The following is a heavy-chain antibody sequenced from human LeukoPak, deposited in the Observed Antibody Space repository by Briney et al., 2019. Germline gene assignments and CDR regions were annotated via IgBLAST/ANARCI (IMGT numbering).Heavy chain of an antibody. CDR1: GYTFTGYY. V-gene: IGHV1-2*02. Sequence: ASVKVSCKASGYTFTGYYMHWVRQAPGQGLERMGWINPNSGGTNYAQKFQGRVTMTRDTPISTAYMELSRLRSDDTAVYYCARSPHYDFWSAPGYWGQGTLVTVSS. CDR2: INPNSGGT. CDR3: ARSPHYDFWSAPGY. J-gene: IGHJ4*02. D-gene: IGHD3-3*01.